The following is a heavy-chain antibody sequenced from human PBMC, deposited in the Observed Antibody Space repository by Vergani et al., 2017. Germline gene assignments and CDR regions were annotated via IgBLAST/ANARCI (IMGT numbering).Heavy chain of an antibody. CDR3: AREWAAYYYDSSGYRYNWFDP. CDR1: GGTFSSYA. J-gene: IGHJ5*02. CDR2: IIPNFGTA. V-gene: IGHV1-69*01. D-gene: IGHD3-22*01. Sequence: QVQLVQSGAEVKKPGSSVKVSCKASGGTFSSYAISWVRQAPGQGLEWMGGIIPNFGTANYAQKFQGRVTITADESTSTAYMELSSLRSEDTAVYYCAREWAAYYYDSSGYRYNWFDPWGQGTLVTVSS.